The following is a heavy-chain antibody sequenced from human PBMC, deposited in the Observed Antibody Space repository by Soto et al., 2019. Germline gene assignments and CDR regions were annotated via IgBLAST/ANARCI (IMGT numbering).Heavy chain of an antibody. J-gene: IGHJ4*02. V-gene: IGHV3-30*18. Sequence: PGGSLRLSCAASGFTFSSYGMHWVRQAPGKGLEWVAVVSYDGRKKYYADSVKGRFTISRDNSKNTLYVQMNTLRAEDTAVYYCAKGKEVAATLYLGFWGQGTLVTVSS. CDR3: AKGKEVAATLYLGF. CDR1: GFTFSSYG. CDR2: VSYDGRKK. D-gene: IGHD2-15*01.